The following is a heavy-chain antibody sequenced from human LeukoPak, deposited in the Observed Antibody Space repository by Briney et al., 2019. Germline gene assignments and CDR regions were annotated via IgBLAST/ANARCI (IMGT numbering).Heavy chain of an antibody. V-gene: IGHV4-4*09. D-gene: IGHD6-13*01. CDR3: ARRGIAAAFWFDP. CDR2: IYTSGST. J-gene: IGHJ5*02. Sequence: SETLSLTCTVSGGSISSYYWSWIRQPPGKGLEWIGYIYTSGSTNYNPSLKSRVTISVDTSKNQFSLKLSSVTAADTAVYYCARRGIAAAFWFDPWGPGTLVTVSS. CDR1: GGSISSYY.